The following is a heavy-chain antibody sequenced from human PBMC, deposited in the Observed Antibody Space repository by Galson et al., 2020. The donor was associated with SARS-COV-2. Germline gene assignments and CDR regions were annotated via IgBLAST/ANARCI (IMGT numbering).Heavy chain of an antibody. CDR3: ARDILTGSPSGEYYYYYGRGV. V-gene: IGHV2-70*11. CDR2: VDWSADK. J-gene: IGHJ6*02. D-gene: IGHD3-9*01. CDR1: GFSPRTSGMC. Sequence: GPTLVKPTQTLTLTCTFSGFSPRTSGMCVSWIRQPLGQALECLARVDWSADKYYSTSLKTRLTISKDTSKNQVVLTRTNKDPVDTATYYSARDILTGSPSGEYYYYYGRGVWGQGTTVTVSS.